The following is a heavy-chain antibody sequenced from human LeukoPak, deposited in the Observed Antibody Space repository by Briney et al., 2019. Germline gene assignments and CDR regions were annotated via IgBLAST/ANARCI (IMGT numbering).Heavy chain of an antibody. CDR1: GFTFSSYS. D-gene: IGHD3-10*01. J-gene: IGHJ4*02. Sequence: GGSLRLSCVVSGFTFSSYSMIWVRQAPGKGLQWVANMKKDGSETKYVESVKGRFTISGDNAKNSLYLQMNSLRAEDTAVYYCGRHRSGSGTYFIDYWGQGTLVSVSS. CDR2: MKKDGSET. V-gene: IGHV3-7*01. CDR3: GRHRSGSGTYFIDY.